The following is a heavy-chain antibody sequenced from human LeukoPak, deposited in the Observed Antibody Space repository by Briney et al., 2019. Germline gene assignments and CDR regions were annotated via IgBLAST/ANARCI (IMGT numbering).Heavy chain of an antibody. CDR2: IHSSGNT. V-gene: IGHV4-39*01. CDR3: ARPAGWLPRYYFEY. D-gene: IGHD5-24*01. Sequence: PSETLSLTCTVSGASISGSSYYWSWIRQPPGQGLEWIGTIHSSGNTYYNPSLKSRVTISVDTSKNQFSLKLSSVTAADTVVYYCARPAGWLPRYYFEYWGQGTLVTVSS. J-gene: IGHJ4*02. CDR1: GASISGSSYY.